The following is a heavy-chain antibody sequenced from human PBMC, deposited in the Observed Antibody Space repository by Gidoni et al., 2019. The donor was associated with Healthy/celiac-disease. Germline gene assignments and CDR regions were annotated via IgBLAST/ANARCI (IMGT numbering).Heavy chain of an antibody. V-gene: IGHV4-34*01. Sequence: HVQLQQWGAGLLKPSQTLSPTYACHGGSLSGYYWSWIRQPPGKGLEWIGEIQHSGSTNYNPSLKSRVTISVDTSKNQFSLKLSSVTAADTAVYYCARGTGRRIDYWGQGTLVTVSS. J-gene: IGHJ4*02. D-gene: IGHD3-10*01. CDR1: GGSLSGYY. CDR3: ARGTGRRIDY. CDR2: IQHSGST.